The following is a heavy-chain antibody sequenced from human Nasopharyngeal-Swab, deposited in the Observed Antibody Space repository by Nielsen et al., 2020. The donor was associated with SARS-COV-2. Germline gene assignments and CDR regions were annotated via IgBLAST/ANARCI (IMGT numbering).Heavy chain of an antibody. D-gene: IGHD2-2*01. Sequence: SETLSLTCTVSGGSISSYYWSWIRQPPGKGLEWIGYIYYSGSTNYNPSLKSRVTISVDTSKNQFSLKLSSVTAAGTAVYYCAVGRYCSSTSCGGYYYYMDVWGKGTTVTVSS. CDR2: IYYSGST. CDR3: AVGRYCSSTSCGGYYYYMDV. CDR1: GGSISSYY. J-gene: IGHJ6*03. V-gene: IGHV4-59*01.